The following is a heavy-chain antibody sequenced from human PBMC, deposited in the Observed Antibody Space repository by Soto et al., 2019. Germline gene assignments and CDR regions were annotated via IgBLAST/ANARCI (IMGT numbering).Heavy chain of an antibody. Sequence: ASVKVSCKASGYTFTSYGISWVRQAPGQGLEWMGWISAYNGNTNYAQKLQGRVTMTTDTSTSTAYMELRSLRSDDTAVYYWARWVDCSGGSCYPNWFDPWGQGTLVTVSS. D-gene: IGHD2-15*01. J-gene: IGHJ5*02. CDR1: GYTFTSYG. CDR2: ISAYNGNT. V-gene: IGHV1-18*04. CDR3: ARWVDCSGGSCYPNWFDP.